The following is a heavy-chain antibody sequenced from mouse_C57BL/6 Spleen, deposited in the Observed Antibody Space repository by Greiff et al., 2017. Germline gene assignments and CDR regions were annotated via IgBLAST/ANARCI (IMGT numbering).Heavy chain of an antibody. J-gene: IGHJ2*01. CDR2: ISSGSSTI. Sequence: VQLKESGGGLVKPGGSLKLSCAASGFTFSDYGMHWVRQAPEKGLEWVAYISSGSSTIYYADTVKGRFTISRDNAKNTLFLQMTSLRSEDTAMYYCARGGGTGFDYWGQGTTLTVSS. V-gene: IGHV5-17*01. CDR3: ARGGGTGFDY. D-gene: IGHD4-1*01. CDR1: GFTFSDYG.